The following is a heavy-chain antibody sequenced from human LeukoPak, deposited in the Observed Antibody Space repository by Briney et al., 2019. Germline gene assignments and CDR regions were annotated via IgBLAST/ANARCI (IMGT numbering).Heavy chain of an antibody. V-gene: IGHV3-23*01. D-gene: IGHD2-15*01. CDR3: AKAPSGAYCSASSCGYLAY. Sequence: GGSLRLSCAASGFTFSTYAMTWVRQAPGKGLEWISGISGSGDSTYYADSVKGRFTISRDNSKNTLYLQMNSLRAEDTAVYYCAKAPSGAYCSASSCGYLAYWGQGTLVTVSS. CDR2: ISGSGDST. CDR1: GFTFSTYA. J-gene: IGHJ4*02.